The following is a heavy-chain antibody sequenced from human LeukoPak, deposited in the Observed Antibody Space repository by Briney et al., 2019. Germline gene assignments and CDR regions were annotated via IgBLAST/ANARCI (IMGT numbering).Heavy chain of an antibody. J-gene: IGHJ6*02. CDR2: INAGNGNT. CDR3: ASSAAAGTFHYYYYGMDV. CDR1: GYTFTSYA. D-gene: IGHD6-13*01. V-gene: IGHV1-3*01. Sequence: ASVKVSCKASGYTFTSYAMHWVRQAPGQRLEWMGWINAGNGNTKYSQKFQGRVTITRDTSASTAYMELSCLRSEDTAVYYCASSAAAGTFHYYYYGMDVWGQGTTVTVSS.